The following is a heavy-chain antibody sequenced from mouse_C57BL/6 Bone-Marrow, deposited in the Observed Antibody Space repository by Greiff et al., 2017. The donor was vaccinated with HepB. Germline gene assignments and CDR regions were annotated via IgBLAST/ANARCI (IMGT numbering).Heavy chain of an antibody. V-gene: IGHV5-15*01. J-gene: IGHJ4*01. Sequence: EVMLVESGGGLVQPGGSLKLSCAASGFTFSDYGMAWVRQAPRKGPEWVAFISNLAYSINYADTVTGRCTITIENAKNTLYLEMSSLRSEDTAMYYYARERRGYAMDDWGKGTSVTVSS. CDR3: ARERRGYAMDD. CDR1: GFTFSDYG. CDR2: ISNLAYSI.